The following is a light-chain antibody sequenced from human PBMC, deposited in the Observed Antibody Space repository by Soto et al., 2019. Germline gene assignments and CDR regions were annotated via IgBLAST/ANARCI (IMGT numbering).Light chain of an antibody. Sequence: EIVMTQSPATLSVSPGERATLSCRASQSVSSYLAWYQQKPCQAPRLLIYGASTRATGIPARFSGSGSGTEFTPTISSLQSEDFAVYYCQQYNNWPTWTFGQGTKLDIK. CDR2: GAS. V-gene: IGKV3-15*01. CDR3: QQYNNWPTWT. CDR1: QSVSSY. J-gene: IGKJ1*01.